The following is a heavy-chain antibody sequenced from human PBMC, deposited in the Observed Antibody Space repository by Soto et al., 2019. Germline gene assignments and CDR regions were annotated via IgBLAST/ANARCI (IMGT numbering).Heavy chain of an antibody. CDR1: GFTFSSYG. D-gene: IGHD2-2*01. Sequence: ESGGGVVQPGRSLRLSCAASGFTFSSYGMHWVRQAPGKGLEWVAVISYDGSNKYYADSVKGRFTISRDNSKNTLYLQMNSLRAEDTVVYYCAKDLGKDCSSTSCYPLLSRYYYDYYGMDVWGQGTTVTVSS. J-gene: IGHJ6*02. V-gene: IGHV3-30*18. CDR2: ISYDGSNK. CDR3: AKDLGKDCSSTSCYPLLSRYYYDYYGMDV.